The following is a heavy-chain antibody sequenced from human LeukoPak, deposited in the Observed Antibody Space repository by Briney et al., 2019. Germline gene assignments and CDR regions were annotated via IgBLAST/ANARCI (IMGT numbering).Heavy chain of an antibody. Sequence: GGSLRLSCAASGFTFSSYCMSWVRQAPGKGLEWVANIKQDGSEKYYAESVKGRFTISRDNAKNSLYLQMNSLRAKDTAVYYCARDDTVTTRVGFIDWGQGTLVTVSP. CDR2: IKQDGSEK. CDR3: ARDDTVTTRVGFID. J-gene: IGHJ4*02. D-gene: IGHD4-17*01. V-gene: IGHV3-7*01. CDR1: GFTFSSYC.